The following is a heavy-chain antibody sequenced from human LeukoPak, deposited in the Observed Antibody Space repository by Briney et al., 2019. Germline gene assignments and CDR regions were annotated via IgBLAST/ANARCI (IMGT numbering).Heavy chain of an antibody. CDR1: GGSISSYY. D-gene: IGHD1-26*01. CDR3: ARRGGGAPLVNY. Sequence: SETLSLTCTVSGGSISSYYWSWIRQPPGKGLEWIGYIYYSGSTNYNPSLKSRVTISVDTSKNQFSLKLSSVTAADTAVYYCARRGGGAPLVNYWARGTLVTVSS. V-gene: IGHV4-59*08. J-gene: IGHJ4*02. CDR2: IYYSGST.